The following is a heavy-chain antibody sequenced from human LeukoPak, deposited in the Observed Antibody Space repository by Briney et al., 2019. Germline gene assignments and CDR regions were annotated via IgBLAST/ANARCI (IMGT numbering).Heavy chain of an antibody. CDR2: VDPEDGET. J-gene: IGHJ6*03. Sequence: ASVKVSCKVSGYTFTDYYMHWVQQAPGKGLEWMGLVDPEDGETIYAEKFQGRVTITADTSTDTAYMELSSLRSEDTAVYYCATGKGDYYYYMDVWGKGTTLTVSS. CDR3: ATGKGDYYYYMDV. CDR1: GYTFTDYY. V-gene: IGHV1-69-2*01.